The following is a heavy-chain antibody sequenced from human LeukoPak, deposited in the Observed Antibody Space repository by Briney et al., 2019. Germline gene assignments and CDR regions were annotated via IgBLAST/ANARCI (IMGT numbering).Heavy chain of an antibody. CDR1: GYSFTTYG. CDR3: ARSELLDAFDI. CDR2: IIPILGIA. D-gene: IGHD2-15*01. Sequence: SVKVSCKASGYSFTTYGMNWVPQAPGQGLEWMGRIIPILGIANYAQKFQGRVTITADKSTSTAYMELSSLRSEDTAVYYCARSELLDAFDIWGQGTMVTVSS. J-gene: IGHJ3*02. V-gene: IGHV1-69*04.